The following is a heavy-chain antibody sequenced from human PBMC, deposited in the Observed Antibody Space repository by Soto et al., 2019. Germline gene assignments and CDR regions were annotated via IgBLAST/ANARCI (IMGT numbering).Heavy chain of an antibody. CDR1: GYTFTSYA. Sequence: ASVKVSCKASGYTFTSYAMHWVRQAPGQRFEWMGWINAGNGNTKYSQKFQGRFTISRDNSKNTLYLQMNALRPEDTAVYYCARDSYYHSSSGYYVFDYWGQGTLVTVSS. CDR2: INAGNGNT. V-gene: IGHV1-3*01. CDR3: ARDSYYHSSSGYYVFDY. D-gene: IGHD3-22*01. J-gene: IGHJ4*02.